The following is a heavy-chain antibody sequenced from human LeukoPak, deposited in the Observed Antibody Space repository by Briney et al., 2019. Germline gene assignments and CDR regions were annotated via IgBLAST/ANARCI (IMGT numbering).Heavy chain of an antibody. CDR2: ISGSGGST. Sequence: GGSLRLSCVVSGFTFSINAMSWVRQAPGKGLEWVSAISGSGGSTYYADSVKGRFTISRDNSKNTLYLQMNSLRAEDTAVYYCAKHRSSRGYFDYWGQGTLVTVSS. CDR1: GFTFSINA. J-gene: IGHJ4*02. CDR3: AKHRSSRGYFDY. V-gene: IGHV3-23*01. D-gene: IGHD2-2*01.